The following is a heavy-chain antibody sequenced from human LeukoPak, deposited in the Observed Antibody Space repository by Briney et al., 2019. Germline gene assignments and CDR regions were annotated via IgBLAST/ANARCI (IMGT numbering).Heavy chain of an antibody. V-gene: IGHV3-74*01. CDR2: INEDGSIT. D-gene: IGHD6-19*01. J-gene: IGHJ4*02. CDR3: AKFRADSSGWPFDY. Sequence: GGSLRLSCAVSGFTFRTYWMHWVRQVPGEGLVWVSRINEDGSITNYADSVKGRFAISRDNSKDTLYLQMNSLRAEDTAIYYCAKFRADSSGWPFDYWGQGTLVTVSS. CDR1: GFTFRTYW.